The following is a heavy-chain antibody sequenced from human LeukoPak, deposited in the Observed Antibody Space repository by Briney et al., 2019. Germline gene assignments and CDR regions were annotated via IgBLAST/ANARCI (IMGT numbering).Heavy chain of an antibody. CDR2: IYPGDSDT. V-gene: IGHV5-51*01. J-gene: IGHJ4*02. CDR1: GSIFTSYW. D-gene: IGHD5-24*01. CDR3: ATERDKRAFDY. Sequence: GASLQISCEGSGSIFTSYWIGLVRQLPGKGLEWMGIIYPGDSDTRYSPSFQGQVTISADKSTSTAYLQWSSLKASDTAMYYCATERDKRAFDYWGQGTLVTVSS.